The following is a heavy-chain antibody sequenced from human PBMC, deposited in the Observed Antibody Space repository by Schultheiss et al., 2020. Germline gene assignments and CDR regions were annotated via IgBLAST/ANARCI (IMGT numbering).Heavy chain of an antibody. D-gene: IGHD3-3*01. CDR2: IYWNDDK. J-gene: IGHJ4*02. CDR1: GFSLTTRGLC. Sequence: SGPTLVKPTQTLTLTCTFSGFSLTTRGLCVSWIRQPPGKALEWLGIIYWNDDKRYTPSLKSRLTITKDTSKNQVVLTMINMDPVDTATYYCAHIPPYYDFWSGSELYFDYWGQGTLVTVSS. CDR3: AHIPPYYDFWSGSELYFDY. V-gene: IGHV2-5*01.